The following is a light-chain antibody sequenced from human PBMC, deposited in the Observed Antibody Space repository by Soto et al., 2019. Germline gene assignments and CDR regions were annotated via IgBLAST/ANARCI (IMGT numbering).Light chain of an antibody. CDR1: SSDVGGYNY. V-gene: IGLV2-8*01. CDR2: EVN. Sequence: QPVLTQPPSASGSPGQSVAISCTGTSSDVGGYNYVSWYQQHPGKAPKLVIYEVNKRPSGVPDRFSGSKSGNTASLTVSGLQAEDEADYYCSSYAGSSNVFGTGTKVTVL. J-gene: IGLJ1*01. CDR3: SSYAGSSNV.